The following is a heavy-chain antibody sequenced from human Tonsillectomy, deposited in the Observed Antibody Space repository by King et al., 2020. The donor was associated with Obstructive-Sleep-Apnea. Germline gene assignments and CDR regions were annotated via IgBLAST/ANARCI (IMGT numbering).Heavy chain of an antibody. D-gene: IGHD1-26*01. CDR3: TTGPSSGSYHIDY. Sequence: VQLVESGGGLVKPGGSLRLSCAASGFTFSNAWMSWVRQAPGKGLEWVGRIKSKTDGGTTDYAAPVKGRFTISRDDSKNTLYLQMNSLKTEDTAVSYCTTGPSSGSYHIDYWGQGTLVTVSS. V-gene: IGHV3-15*01. J-gene: IGHJ4*02. CDR1: GFTFSNAW. CDR2: IKSKTDGGTT.